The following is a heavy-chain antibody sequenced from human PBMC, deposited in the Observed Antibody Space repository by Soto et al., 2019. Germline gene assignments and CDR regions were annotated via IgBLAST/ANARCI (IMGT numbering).Heavy chain of an antibody. V-gene: IGHV4-39*07. CDR3: ARRYGSSFDY. D-gene: IGHD3-10*01. CDR1: GGSISSSSYY. Sequence: SETLSLTCAVSGGSISSSSYYWGWIRQPPGKGLEWIGSIYYSGSTNYNPSLKSRVTISVDTSKNQFSLKLSSVTAADTAVYYCARRYGSSFDYWGQGTLVTVSS. CDR2: IYYSGST. J-gene: IGHJ4*02.